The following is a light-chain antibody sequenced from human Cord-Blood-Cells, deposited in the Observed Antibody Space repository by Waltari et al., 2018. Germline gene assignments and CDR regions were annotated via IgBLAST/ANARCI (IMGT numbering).Light chain of an antibody. J-gene: IGLJ2*01. CDR3: CSYAGSSTLV. CDR1: SSDVGSYTL. V-gene: IGLV2-23*01. Sequence: QSALTQPASVSGSPGQSITISCSGTSSDVGSYTLVSWYQQQPGKAPKLMIYEGSKRPSGVSNRFSGSKSGNTASLTISGLQAKDEADYYCCSYAGSSTLVFGGGTKLTVL. CDR2: EGS.